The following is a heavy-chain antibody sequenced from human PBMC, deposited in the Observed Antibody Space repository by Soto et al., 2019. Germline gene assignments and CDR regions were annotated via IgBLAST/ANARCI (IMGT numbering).Heavy chain of an antibody. J-gene: IGHJ4*02. CDR2: IYYSGST. D-gene: IGHD3-3*01. CDR1: GGSISSSSYY. Sequence: QLQLQESGPGLVKPSETLSLTCTVSGGSISSSSYYWGWIRQPPGKRLEWIGSIYYSGSTYSNPSLKSRVTIAVGTSKSQCCLELGSVTAADTAVYYCARHGCITIFGVVTRQINDYCDYWGQGTLVTVSS. V-gene: IGHV4-39*01. CDR3: ARHGCITIFGVVTRQINDYCDY.